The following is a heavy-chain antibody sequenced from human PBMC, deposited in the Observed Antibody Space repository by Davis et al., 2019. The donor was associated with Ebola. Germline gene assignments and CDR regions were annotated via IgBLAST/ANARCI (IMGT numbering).Heavy chain of an antibody. J-gene: IGHJ4*02. V-gene: IGHV4-61*03. D-gene: IGHD2-8*01. CDR3: ARVGDFQGVY. Sequence: PSETLSLTCAVSGGAVTSGGYFWAWLRQPPGMGLEWIGYIDSSGDSHPSPSLRSRTSIFRDTFKNHFSVALTSVTAADTAVYYCARVGDFQGVYWGQGILVSVSS. CDR2: IDSSGDS. CDR1: GGAVTSGGYF.